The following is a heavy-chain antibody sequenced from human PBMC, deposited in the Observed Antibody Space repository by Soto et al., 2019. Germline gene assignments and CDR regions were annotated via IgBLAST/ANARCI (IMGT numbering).Heavy chain of an antibody. V-gene: IGHV1-46*03. Sequence: ASVKVSCKASGGTFSSYTITWVRQAPGQGLEWMGRIIPSRGSTNYAQKFQGRVTMTRDTSTSTVYMELSSLRSEDTAVYYCASGSYFYYFDYWGQRTLVTVSS. CDR2: IIPSRGST. CDR3: ASGSYFYYFDY. J-gene: IGHJ4*02. CDR1: GGTFSSYT. D-gene: IGHD3-10*01.